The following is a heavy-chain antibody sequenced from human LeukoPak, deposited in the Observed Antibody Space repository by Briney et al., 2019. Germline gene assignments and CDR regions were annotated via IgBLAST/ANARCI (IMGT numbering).Heavy chain of an antibody. J-gene: IGHJ4*02. D-gene: IGHD1-26*01. CDR3: ASGGEWELRAYFDY. CDR1: GGTFSSYA. V-gene: IGHV1-69*13. CDR2: IIPIFGTA. Sequence: ASVKVSCKASGGTFSSYAISWVRQAPGQGLEWMGGIIPIFGTANYAQKFQGRVTITADEATSTAYMELSSLRSEDTAVYYCASGGEWELRAYFDYWGQGTLVTVSS.